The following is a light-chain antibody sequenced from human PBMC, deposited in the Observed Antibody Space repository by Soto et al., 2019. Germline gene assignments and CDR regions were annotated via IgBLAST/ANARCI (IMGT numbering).Light chain of an antibody. CDR1: SSDVGGYNY. V-gene: IGLV2-14*01. CDR3: SSYTSSSTLLYV. J-gene: IGLJ1*01. Sequence: QSALTQPASVPGSPGQSITISCTGTSSDVGGYNYVSWYQQHPGKAPKHMIYDVSNRPSGVSNRFSGSKSGNTASLTISGLQAEDEADYYCSSYTSSSTLLYVFGTGTKVTVL. CDR2: DVS.